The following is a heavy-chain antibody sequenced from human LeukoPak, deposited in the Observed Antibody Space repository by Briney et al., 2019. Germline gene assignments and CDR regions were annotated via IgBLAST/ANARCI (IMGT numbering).Heavy chain of an antibody. CDR2: ISSSGGTI. J-gene: IGHJ3*02. Sequence: PGGSLRLSCAASGFTFSTYSVNWFRQAPGKGLEWISYISSSGGTIYYADSVKGRFTISRDNAKNSLYLQMNSLRAEDTAVYYCARAPGIAAAIDIWGQGTMVTVSS. CDR3: ARAPGIAAAIDI. V-gene: IGHV3-48*01. CDR1: GFTFSTYS. D-gene: IGHD6-13*01.